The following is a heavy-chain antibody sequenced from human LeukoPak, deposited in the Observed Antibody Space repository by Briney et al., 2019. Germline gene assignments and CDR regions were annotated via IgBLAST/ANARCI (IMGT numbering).Heavy chain of an antibody. D-gene: IGHD6-19*01. CDR1: GYSISSGYY. CDR2: IYYSGST. Sequence: SETLSLTCTVSGYSISSGYYWGWIRQPPGKGLEWIGYIYYSGSTNYNPSLKSRVTIPVDTSKNQFSLKLSSVTAADTAVYYCARHYMPSSGAPFDLWGRGTLVTVSS. V-gene: IGHV4-38-2*02. J-gene: IGHJ2*01. CDR3: ARHYMPSSGAPFDL.